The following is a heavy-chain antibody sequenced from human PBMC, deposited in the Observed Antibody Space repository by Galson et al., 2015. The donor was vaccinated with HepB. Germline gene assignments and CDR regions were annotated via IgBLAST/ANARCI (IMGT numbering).Heavy chain of an antibody. J-gene: IGHJ4*02. CDR3: AGQRDYASPRIDY. CDR2: IEPSDSYT. Sequence: SGAEVKKPGESLRISCKASGYSFTSYWITRVRQMPGKGLERLGRIEPSDSYTTYSPSFQRHVTISADKSISTAYLQWSSLKASDTAMYYCAGQRDYASPRIDYWGQGILVTVSS. V-gene: IGHV5-10-1*01. CDR1: GYSFTSYW. D-gene: IGHD4-17*01.